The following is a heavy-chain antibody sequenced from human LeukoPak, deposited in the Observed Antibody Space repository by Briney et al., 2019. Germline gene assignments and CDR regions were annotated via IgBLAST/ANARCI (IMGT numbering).Heavy chain of an antibody. D-gene: IGHD2-2*01. CDR2: ISYDGSNK. Sequence: GGSLRLSCAASGFTFSSYAMHWVRQAPGKGLEWVAVISYDGSNKYYADSVKGRFTISRDNSKNTLYLQMNSLRAEDTAVYYCARDSPAAIHGTFAYWGQGTLVTVSS. V-gene: IGHV3-30-3*01. J-gene: IGHJ4*02. CDR1: GFTFSSYA. CDR3: ARDSPAAIHGTFAY.